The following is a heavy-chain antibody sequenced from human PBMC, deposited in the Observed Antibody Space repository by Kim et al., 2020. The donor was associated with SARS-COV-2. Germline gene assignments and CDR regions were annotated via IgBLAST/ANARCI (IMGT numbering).Heavy chain of an antibody. CDR1: DGSLNGFY. CDR2: INYSGTT. Sequence: SETLSLTCGIFDGSLNGFYWNWIRQPPGKGLEWIGEINYSGTTNSNPSLKSRLTISVDTSKNQFSLSLSSVTAADTAVYYCARVVNSIQIGIDSWGQGTLVTVSS. D-gene: IGHD5-18*01. CDR3: ARVVNSIQIGIDS. V-gene: IGHV4-34*01. J-gene: IGHJ4*02.